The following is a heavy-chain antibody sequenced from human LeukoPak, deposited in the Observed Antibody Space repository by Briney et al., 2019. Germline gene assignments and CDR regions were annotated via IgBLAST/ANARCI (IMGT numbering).Heavy chain of an antibody. J-gene: IGHJ4*02. Sequence: GGSLRLSCAASGFTFSSYSMNWVRQAPGKGLEWVSYISSSSSTIYYADSVKGRFTISRDNAKNSLYLQMNSLRAEDTAVYYCARSGPMVRGVIIPYYFDYWGQGTLVTVSS. CDR3: ARSGPMVRGVIIPYYFDY. CDR1: GFTFSSYS. D-gene: IGHD3-10*01. V-gene: IGHV3-48*04. CDR2: ISSSSSTI.